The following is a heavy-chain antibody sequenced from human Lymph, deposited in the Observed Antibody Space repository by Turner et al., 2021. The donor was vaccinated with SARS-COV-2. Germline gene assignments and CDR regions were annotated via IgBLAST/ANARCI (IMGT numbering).Heavy chain of an antibody. D-gene: IGHD1-26*01. CDR2: IKQDGSEK. J-gene: IGHJ4*02. CDR3: ARMGSSSWYFDY. Sequence: EVRLVESGGGLVQPGGSLRLSGAASGFTFSYYWMSWVRQAPGKGLEWVANIKQDGSEKYYVDSVKGRFTISRDNAKNSLFLQMNSLRAEDTAVYYCARMGSSSWYFDYWGQGTLVTVSS. V-gene: IGHV3-7*01. CDR1: GFTFSYYW.